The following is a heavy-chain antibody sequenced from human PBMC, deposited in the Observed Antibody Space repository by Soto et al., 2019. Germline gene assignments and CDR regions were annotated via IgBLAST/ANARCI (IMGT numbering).Heavy chain of an antibody. J-gene: IGHJ6*02. CDR3: ARADAMVLYGMDV. CDR1: GFTLSDHA. Sequence: PGGSLRLSCAASGFTLSDHAMKWVRQAPGKGLEWVSAISGSSGSTHYADSVKGRFTISRENAKNSLYLQMNSLRAGDTAAYYCARADAMVLYGMDVWGQGTTVTVSS. CDR2: ISGSSGST. V-gene: IGHV3-23*01. D-gene: IGHD5-18*01.